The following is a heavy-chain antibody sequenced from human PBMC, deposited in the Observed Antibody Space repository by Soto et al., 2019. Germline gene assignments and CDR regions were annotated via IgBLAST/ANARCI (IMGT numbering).Heavy chain of an antibody. CDR1: VFTFSSYA. CDR2: ISGSGGST. Sequence: PGGSLRLSSAASVFTFSSYAMSWVRQAPGKGLEWVSAISGSGGSTYYADSVKGRFTISRDNSKNTLYLQMNSLRAKDTAVYYCAKCTFGRLRAAVTGGYYYGMDVWGQGTTVTVSS. V-gene: IGHV3-23*01. CDR3: AKCTFGRLRAAVTGGYYYGMDV. J-gene: IGHJ6*02. D-gene: IGHD6-13*01.